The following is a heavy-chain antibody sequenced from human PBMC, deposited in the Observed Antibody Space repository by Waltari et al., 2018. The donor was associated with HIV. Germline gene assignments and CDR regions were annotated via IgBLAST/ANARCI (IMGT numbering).Heavy chain of an antibody. CDR3: VRAGRSSDGFDV. Sequence: EVQLVESGGGLVQPGGSLRLSCGASGFPFSRYWMHWVRQAPGKGLVWVSRIESDGASTNYADSVKGRVTISRDNAKNTLSLQMNSLSVEDTAVYYCVRAGRSSDGFDVWGQGTMVTVSS. CDR2: IESDGAST. J-gene: IGHJ3*01. V-gene: IGHV3-74*01. D-gene: IGHD6-6*01. CDR1: GFPFSRYW.